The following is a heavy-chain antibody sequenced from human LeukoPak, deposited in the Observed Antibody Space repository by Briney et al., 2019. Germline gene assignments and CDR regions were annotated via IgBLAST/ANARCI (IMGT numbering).Heavy chain of an antibody. CDR2: INGDGSST. CDR1: GFTFSSYG. CDR3: ARSRDGYNQ. D-gene: IGHD5-24*01. Sequence: PGGSLRLSCAASGFTFSSYGMNWVRQAPGKGLAWVSHINGDGSSTSHADSVKGRFTISRDNAKNTLYLQMNSLRAEDTAVYYCARSRDGYNQWGQGTLVTVSS. V-gene: IGHV3-74*01. J-gene: IGHJ4*02.